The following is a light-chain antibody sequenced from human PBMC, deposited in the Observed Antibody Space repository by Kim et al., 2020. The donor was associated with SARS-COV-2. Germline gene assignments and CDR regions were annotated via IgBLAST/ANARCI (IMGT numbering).Light chain of an antibody. Sequence: ELTQPPSASGTPGQTVTISCSGTTSNIGTNYVYWYQQDPGTAPNLLIYGNHRRPSGVPDRFAGSKSGTSASLAISGLRSEAEADYFCAAWDDNISGPTFGGGTQLTVL. CDR3: AAWDDNISGPT. V-gene: IGLV1-47*01. CDR1: TSNIGTNY. CDR2: GNH. J-gene: IGLJ2*01.